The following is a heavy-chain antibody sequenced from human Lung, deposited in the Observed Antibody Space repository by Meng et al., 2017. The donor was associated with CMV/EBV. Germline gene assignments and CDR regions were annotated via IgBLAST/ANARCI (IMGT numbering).Heavy chain of an antibody. V-gene: IGHV2-5*01. CDR2: IYWNDHK. CDR1: TSGVG. D-gene: IGHD3-3*01. Sequence: TSGVGVGWIRQPPGKALERLALIYWNDHKRYSPSLKSRRTITKDTANNQVVLTKTNMDPVDTATYYCAHRRLWYDFRSAPPVWFDPWGQGTLVTVSS. J-gene: IGHJ5*02. CDR3: AHRRLWYDFRSAPPVWFDP.